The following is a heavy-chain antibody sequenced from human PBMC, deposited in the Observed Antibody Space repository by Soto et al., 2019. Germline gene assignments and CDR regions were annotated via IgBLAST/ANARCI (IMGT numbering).Heavy chain of an antibody. CDR3: ARDRPTVTTTRDYYYYMDV. J-gene: IGHJ6*03. CDR1: GFIVSSNY. Sequence: EVQLVESGGGLVQPGGSLRLSCAASGFIVSSNYMSWVRQAPGKGLEWVSVIYSGGSTYYADSVKGRFTISRVNSKNTLYLQMNSLRAEDTAVYYCARDRPTVTTTRDYYYYMDVWGKGTTVTVSS. V-gene: IGHV3-66*01. D-gene: IGHD4-17*01. CDR2: IYSGGST.